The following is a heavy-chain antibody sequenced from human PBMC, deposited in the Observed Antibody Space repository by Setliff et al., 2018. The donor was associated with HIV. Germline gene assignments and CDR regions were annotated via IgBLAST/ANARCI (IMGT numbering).Heavy chain of an antibody. J-gene: IGHJ3*02. CDR1: GYTFTNLA. D-gene: IGHD1-26*01. CDR3: ARIRAGALLNAFDI. Sequence: ASVKVSCKASGYTFTNLAISWVRQAPGQGLEWMGWISAYSDNTYYAQSLQGRVTMTTDTTSSTSYMELRSLRSDDTAMYYCARIRAGALLNAFDIWGQGTMVTVSS. V-gene: IGHV1-18*01. CDR2: ISAYSDNT.